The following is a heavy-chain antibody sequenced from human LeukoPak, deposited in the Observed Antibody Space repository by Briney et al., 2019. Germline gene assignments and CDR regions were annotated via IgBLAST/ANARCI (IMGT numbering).Heavy chain of an antibody. CDR3: AKDESFDI. CDR2: ISYDGSNK. V-gene: IGHV3-30*18. J-gene: IGHJ3*02. Sequence: GGSLRLSCAASGFTFSSYGMHWVRQAPGKGLEWVAVISYDGSNKYYADSVKGRFTISRDNSKNTLYLQMNSLRAEDTAVCYCAKDESFDIWGQGTMVTVSS. CDR1: GFTFSSYG.